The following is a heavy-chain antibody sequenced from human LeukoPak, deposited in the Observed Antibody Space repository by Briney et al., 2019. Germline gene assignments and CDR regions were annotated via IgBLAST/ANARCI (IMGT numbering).Heavy chain of an antibody. D-gene: IGHD1-1*01. J-gene: IGHJ4*02. Sequence: SETLSLTCTVSGGSISSTTYYWAWIRQSPGKGLEWIGCMFHSGIAFFYNPSLNSRVTMSVDTSKNLFSLKLTSVTAADTAVYYCATFLRVHDSPGYFDYWGQGTLVTVSS. CDR1: GGSISSTTYY. V-gene: IGHV4-39*01. CDR2: MFHSGIAF. CDR3: ATFLRVHDSPGYFDY.